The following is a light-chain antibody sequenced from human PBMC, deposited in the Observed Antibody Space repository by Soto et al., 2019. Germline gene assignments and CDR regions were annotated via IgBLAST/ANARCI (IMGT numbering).Light chain of an antibody. J-gene: IGKJ4*01. CDR2: DAS. CDR1: QTITTW. V-gene: IGKV1-5*01. Sequence: DIRVTQSPPTLSASVGDRVTITCRASQTITTWMAWYQQKPGKAPKLLVYDASTLQSGVATRFSGSGSGTEFTLTISSLQPDDFATYFCQQYNSYSPEGLTFGGGTKGDIK. CDR3: QQYNSYSPEGLT.